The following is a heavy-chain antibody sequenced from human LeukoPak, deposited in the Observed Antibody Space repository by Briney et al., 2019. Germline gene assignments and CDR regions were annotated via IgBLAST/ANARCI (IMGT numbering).Heavy chain of an antibody. Sequence: SETLSLTCTVSSYSISNGYYWGWIRQPPGKGLEWIGSIDHSGSTYFNPSLKSRVTISVDTSKNQFSLKLSSVTAADTAVYYCAREAGSGSYYETYNWFDPWGQGTLVTVSS. CDR1: SYSISNGYY. CDR2: IDHSGST. D-gene: IGHD3-10*01. J-gene: IGHJ5*02. CDR3: AREAGSGSYYETYNWFDP. V-gene: IGHV4-38-2*02.